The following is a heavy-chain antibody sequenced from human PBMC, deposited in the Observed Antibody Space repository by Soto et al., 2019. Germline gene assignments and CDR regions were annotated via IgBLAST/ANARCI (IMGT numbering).Heavy chain of an antibody. CDR3: AKDYYDGSASYGIEI. Sequence: QVHLVQSGAEVKKPGASVKVSCKASGYTFTGDYIHWVRQAPGQGLEWMGWINPKSGGAHIAQKFEGWVTMTRDTSISTIYMELSSLRSNDTAVYYCAKDYYDGSASYGIEIWGQGTMVTVAS. D-gene: IGHD3-16*01. V-gene: IGHV1-2*04. CDR1: GYTFTGDY. J-gene: IGHJ3*02. CDR2: INPKSGGA.